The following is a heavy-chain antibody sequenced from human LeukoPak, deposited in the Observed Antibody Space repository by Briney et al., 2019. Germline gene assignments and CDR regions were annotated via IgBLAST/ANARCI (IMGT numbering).Heavy chain of an antibody. CDR2: IYYSGST. J-gene: IGHJ4*02. D-gene: IGHD3-22*01. CDR1: GGSISSSSYY. V-gene: IGHV4-39*07. Sequence: SETLSLTCTVSGGSISSSSYYWGWIRQPPGKGLEWIGSIYYSGSTYYNPSLKSRVTISVDTSKNQFSLKLSSVTAADTAVYYCARGSDEDYYDSSGYYYVDYWGQGTLVTVSS. CDR3: ARGSDEDYYDSSGYYYVDY.